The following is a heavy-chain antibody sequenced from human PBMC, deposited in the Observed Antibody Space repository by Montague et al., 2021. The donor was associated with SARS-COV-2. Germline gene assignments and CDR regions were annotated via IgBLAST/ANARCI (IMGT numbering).Heavy chain of an antibody. CDR3: ARRGLSWYFDV. V-gene: IGHV3-13*01. J-gene: IGHJ2*01. Sequence: RSLSLSASGFIFRNFDMHWVRQATGKGLEWVSAIGTAGDTFYPYSVKGRFTISRENAKNSLYLQMNSLKVGDTAVYYCARRGLSWYFDVWGRGTLVTVSS. D-gene: IGHD2/OR15-2a*01. CDR2: IGTAGDT. CDR1: GFIFRNFD.